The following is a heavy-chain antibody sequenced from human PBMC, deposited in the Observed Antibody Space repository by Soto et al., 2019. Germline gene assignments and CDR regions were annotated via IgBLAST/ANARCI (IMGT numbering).Heavy chain of an antibody. J-gene: IGHJ4*02. CDR2: IYHSGST. CDR1: GGSISSGGYS. D-gene: IGHD4-4*01. V-gene: IGHV4-30-2*01. Sequence: SSETLSLTCAVSGGSISSGGYSWSWIRQPPGKGLEWIGYIYHSGSTYYNPSLKSRVTISVDRSKNQFSLKLSSVTAADTAVYYRARGMTTVTTIDYWGQGTLVTVSS. CDR3: ARGMTTVTTIDY.